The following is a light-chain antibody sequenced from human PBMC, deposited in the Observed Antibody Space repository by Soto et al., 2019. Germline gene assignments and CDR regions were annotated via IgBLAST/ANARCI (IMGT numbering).Light chain of an antibody. J-gene: IGLJ3*02. CDR1: TSDVGGYNY. CDR2: QVS. Sequence: QSALTQPPSASGSLGQSVTISCTGTTSDVGGYNYVSWYQQHPGKAPKFMIYQVSKRPSGVPDRFSGSRSGNTASLTVSGLQTEDEADYYCSSYAGGNNWVFGGGTQLTVL. V-gene: IGLV2-8*01. CDR3: SSYAGGNNWV.